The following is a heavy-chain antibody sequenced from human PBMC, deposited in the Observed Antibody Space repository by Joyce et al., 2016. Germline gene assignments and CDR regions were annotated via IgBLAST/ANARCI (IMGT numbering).Heavy chain of an antibody. CDR2: ISYDGRNK. J-gene: IGHJ4*02. V-gene: IGHV3-30*18. CDR1: GFTFSNYG. CDR3: AKHLFYSESSGLDY. D-gene: IGHD3-22*01. Sequence: QVQLVESGGGVVQPGRSLRLSCAASGFTFSNYGMHWVRRAPGKGLEWVAFISYDGRNKNYAESVKGRFTISRDNSKSTLYLQMNSLRAEDTAMYYCAKHLFYSESSGLDYWGQGTLVTVSS.